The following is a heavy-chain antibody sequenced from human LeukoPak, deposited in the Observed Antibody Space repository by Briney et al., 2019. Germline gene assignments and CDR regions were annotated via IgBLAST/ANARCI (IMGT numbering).Heavy chain of an antibody. CDR3: TRVLLGLAGPELRFLEWLPIPPPQPPDY. D-gene: IGHD3-3*01. Sequence: NPGGSLRLSCTASGFTFGDYAMRWFRQAPGKGLEWVGFIRSKAYGGTTEYAASVKGRFTISRDDSKSIAYLQMNSLKTEDTAVYYCTRVLLGLAGPELRFLEWLPIPPPQPPDYWGQGTLVTVSS. V-gene: IGHV3-49*05. CDR2: IRSKAYGGTT. CDR1: GFTFGDYA. J-gene: IGHJ4*02.